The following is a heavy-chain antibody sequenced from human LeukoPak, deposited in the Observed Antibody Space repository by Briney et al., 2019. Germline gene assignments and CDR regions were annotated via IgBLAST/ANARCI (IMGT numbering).Heavy chain of an antibody. V-gene: IGHV1-18*01. CDR2: ISAYNGNT. Sequence: ASVKVSCKASGYTFASYGISWVRQAPGQGLEWMGWISAYNGNTNYAQKLQGRVTMTTDTSTSTAYMELRSLRSDDTAVYYCARDQSDHGDFLDAFDIWGQGTMVTVSS. D-gene: IGHD4-17*01. J-gene: IGHJ3*02. CDR3: ARDQSDHGDFLDAFDI. CDR1: GYTFASYG.